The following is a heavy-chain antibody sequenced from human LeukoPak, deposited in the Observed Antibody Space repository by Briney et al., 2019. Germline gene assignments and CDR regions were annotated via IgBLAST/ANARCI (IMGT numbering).Heavy chain of an antibody. CDR1: GFTFSNHW. V-gene: IGHV3-30*02. Sequence: GGSLRLSCVGSGFTFSNHWMTWVRQAPGKGLEWVAFIRYDGSNKYYADSVKGRFTISRDNSKNTLYLQMNSLRAEDTAVYYCAKDEVATIDYWGQGTLVTVSS. CDR3: AKDEVATIDY. CDR2: IRYDGSNK. J-gene: IGHJ4*02. D-gene: IGHD5-12*01.